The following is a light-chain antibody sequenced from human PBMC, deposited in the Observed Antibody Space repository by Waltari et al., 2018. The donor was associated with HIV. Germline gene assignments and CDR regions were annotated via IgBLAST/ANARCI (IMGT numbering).Light chain of an antibody. V-gene: IGLV2-18*02. J-gene: IGLJ3*02. CDR1: SSDVGGYNR. CDR3: SSYTSSITWV. Sequence: QSALTQPPSVSGSPGQSVTIPCTGTSSDVGGYNRVSWYQPPPGTAPKLIIYEVINRPSGVPDRFSGSKSGNTASLTISGLQAEDEADYYCSSYTSSITWVFGGGTKLTVL. CDR2: EVI.